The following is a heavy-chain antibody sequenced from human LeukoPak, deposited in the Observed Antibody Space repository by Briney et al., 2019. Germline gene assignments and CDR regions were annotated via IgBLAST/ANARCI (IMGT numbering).Heavy chain of an antibody. CDR1: GYTFTSYD. Sequence: ASVKVSCKASGYTFTSYDINWVRQATGQGLEWMGWMNPNSGNTGYAQKFQGRVTMTRNTSISTAYMELSSLRSEDTAVYYCARLPDVQKNYYGSGSPYMHWGQGTLVTVSS. CDR3: ARLPDVQKNYYGSGSPYMH. CDR2: MNPNSGNT. J-gene: IGHJ4*02. D-gene: IGHD3-10*01. V-gene: IGHV1-8*01.